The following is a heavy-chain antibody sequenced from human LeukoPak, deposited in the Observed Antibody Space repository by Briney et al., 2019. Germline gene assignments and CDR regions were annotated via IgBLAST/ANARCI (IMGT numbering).Heavy chain of an antibody. CDR1: GFTFSSYW. CDR2: IKQDGSEK. J-gene: IGHJ3*02. Sequence: PGGSLRLSCAASGFTFSSYWMSWVRQAPGKGLEWVANIKQDGSEKYYVDSVKGRFTISRDNAKNSLYLQMNSQRAEDTAVYYCARDDDYGDSHDAFDIWGQGTMVTVSS. CDR3: ARDDDYGDSHDAFDI. D-gene: IGHD4-17*01. V-gene: IGHV3-7*01.